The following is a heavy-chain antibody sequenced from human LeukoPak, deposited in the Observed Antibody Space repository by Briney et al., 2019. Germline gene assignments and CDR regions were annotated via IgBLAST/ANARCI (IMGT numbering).Heavy chain of an antibody. CDR2: ISGSGGST. CDR3: AKNLGAGTSPSWFDP. D-gene: IGHD6-19*01. V-gene: IGHV3-23*01. CDR1: GFTFSSYA. J-gene: IGHJ5*02. Sequence: PGGSLRLSCAASGFTFSSYAMSWVRQAPGKGLEWVSAISGSGGSTYYADSVKGRFTISRDNSKNTLYLQMNSLRAEDTAVYYCAKNLGAGTSPSWFDPWGQGTLVTVSS.